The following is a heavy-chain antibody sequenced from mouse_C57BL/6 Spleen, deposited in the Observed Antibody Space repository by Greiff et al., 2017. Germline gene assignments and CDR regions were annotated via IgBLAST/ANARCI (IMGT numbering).Heavy chain of an antibody. V-gene: IGHV3-6*01. CDR2: ISYDGSN. D-gene: IGHD1-1*01. CDR3: ARDPIYYGSSYGYFDV. CDR1: GYSITSGYY. J-gene: IGHJ1*03. Sequence: EVQRVESGPGLVKPSQSLSLTCSVTGYSITSGYYWNWIRQFPGNKLEWMGYISYDGSNNYNPSLKNRISITRDTSKNQFFLKLNSVTTEDTATYYCARDPIYYGSSYGYFDVWGTGTTVTVSS.